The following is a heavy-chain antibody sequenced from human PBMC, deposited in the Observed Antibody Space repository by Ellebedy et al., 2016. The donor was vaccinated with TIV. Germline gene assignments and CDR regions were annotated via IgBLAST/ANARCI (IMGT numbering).Heavy chain of an antibody. V-gene: IGHV1-69*13. D-gene: IGHD1-1*01. Sequence: ASVKVSCKASGYTFTQSFIHWVQQAPGQGLEWMGGIVPRFGTSKYAQKFQGRVTITADASTSTAYMDLSSLRSEDTAVYYCAGRAYNWNDGSLFDYWGQGTLVTVSS. J-gene: IGHJ4*02. CDR2: IVPRFGTS. CDR3: AGRAYNWNDGSLFDY. CDR1: GYTFTQSF.